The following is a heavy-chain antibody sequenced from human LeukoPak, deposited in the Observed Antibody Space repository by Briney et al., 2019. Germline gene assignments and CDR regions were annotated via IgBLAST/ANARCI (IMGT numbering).Heavy chain of an antibody. V-gene: IGHV4-34*01. CDR1: GGSFSGYY. J-gene: IGHJ5*02. Sequence: SETLSLTCAVYGGSFSGYYWSWIRQPPGKGLEWIGEINHSGSTNYNPSLKSRVTISVDTFKNQFSLKLSSVTAADTAVYYCARGDYSGSLDPWGQGTLVTVSS. CDR3: ARGDYSGSLDP. D-gene: IGHD5-12*01. CDR2: INHSGST.